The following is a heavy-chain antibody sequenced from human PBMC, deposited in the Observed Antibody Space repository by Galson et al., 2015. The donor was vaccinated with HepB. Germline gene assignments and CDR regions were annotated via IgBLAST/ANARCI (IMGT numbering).Heavy chain of an antibody. J-gene: IGHJ6*02. Sequence: QSGAEVKKPGESLKISCKGSGYSFTSYWIGWVRQMPGKGLEWMGIIYPGDSDTRYSPSFQGQVTISADKSISTAYLQWSSLKASDTAMYYCASSSNDYGDYLQRYYYGMDVWGQGTTVTVSS. V-gene: IGHV5-51*01. CDR1: GYSFTSYW. D-gene: IGHD4-17*01. CDR3: ASSSNDYGDYLQRYYYGMDV. CDR2: IYPGDSDT.